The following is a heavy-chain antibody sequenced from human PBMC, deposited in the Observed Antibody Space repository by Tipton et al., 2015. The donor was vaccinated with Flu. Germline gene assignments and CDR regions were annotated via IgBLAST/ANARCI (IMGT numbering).Heavy chain of an antibody. CDR2: IYTSGST. V-gene: IGHV4-4*07. CDR1: GGSISSYY. CDR3: ARDLGVNGSLINYYYVKDV. J-gene: IGHJ6*02. Sequence: LRLSCTVSGGSISSYYWSWIRQPAGKGLEWIGRIYTSGSTNYNPSLKSRVTMSVDTSKNQFSLKLGSVTPGDTAGYYYARDLGVNGSLINYYYVKDVWGQGTTVTVSS. D-gene: IGHD1-26*01.